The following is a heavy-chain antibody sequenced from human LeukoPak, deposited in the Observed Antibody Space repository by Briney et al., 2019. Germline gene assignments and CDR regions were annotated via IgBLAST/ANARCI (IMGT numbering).Heavy chain of an antibody. CDR3: ARRSVARTKGLTEFDY. V-gene: IGHV4-39*07. J-gene: IGHJ4*02. Sequence: SETLSLTCTVSGGSISSSSYYWGWIRQPPGKGLEWIGSIYYSGSTNYNPSLRSRVTISVDTAKNQFSLKLSSVTAADTAVYYCARRSVARTKGLTEFDYWGQGTLVTVSS. CDR1: GGSISSSSYY. D-gene: IGHD6-19*01. CDR2: IYYSGST.